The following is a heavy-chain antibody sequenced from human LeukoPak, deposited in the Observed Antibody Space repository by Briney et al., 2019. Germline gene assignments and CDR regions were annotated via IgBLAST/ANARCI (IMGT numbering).Heavy chain of an antibody. D-gene: IGHD3-16*01. V-gene: IGHV4-59*01. CDR1: GGSISSYY. CDR3: ARRGSGAPFDY. CDR2: IYYSGST. J-gene: IGHJ4*02. Sequence: PSETLSLTCTVSGGSISSYYWSWIRQPPGKGLEWIGYIYYSGSTNYNPSLKSRVTISVDTSKNQFSLKLNSVTAADTAVYYCARRGSGAPFDYWGQGALVTVSS.